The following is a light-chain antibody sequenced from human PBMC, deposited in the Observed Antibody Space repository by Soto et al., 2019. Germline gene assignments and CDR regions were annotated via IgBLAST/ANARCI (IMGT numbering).Light chain of an antibody. V-gene: IGKV3-20*01. Sequence: EIVRTQSPGTLSLFPGERATLSWRASQSVSSSYLAWYQQKPGQAPRLRIYGASSRATGIPDRLSGSGSGTDFTLAISRLEPEDFAVYYCQQYGSSGTFGQGTKVDIK. CDR1: QSVSSSY. CDR2: GAS. J-gene: IGKJ1*01. CDR3: QQYGSSGT.